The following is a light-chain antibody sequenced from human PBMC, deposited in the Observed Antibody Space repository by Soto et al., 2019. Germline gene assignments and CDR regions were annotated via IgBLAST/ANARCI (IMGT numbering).Light chain of an antibody. CDR3: SSYTSSSTLVV. V-gene: IGLV2-14*01. CDR2: EVS. J-gene: IGLJ2*01. Sequence: QSALTQPASVSGSPGQSITISCTGTSSDVGGYNYVSWYQQHPGKAPKLMIYEVSNRPSGVSNRFSGSKSGNTASLTISGLHAEDEADYYCSSYTSSSTLVVFGGGNQLTVL. CDR1: SSDVGGYNY.